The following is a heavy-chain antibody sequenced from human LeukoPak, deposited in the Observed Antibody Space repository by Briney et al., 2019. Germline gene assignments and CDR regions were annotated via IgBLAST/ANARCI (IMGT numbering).Heavy chain of an antibody. CDR3: ARGRGLQPFDY. D-gene: IGHD2-2*01. CDR2: IYHSGST. J-gene: IGHJ4*02. V-gene: IGHV4-30-2*01. CDR1: GGSISSGGYS. Sequence: SQTLSLTCAVSGGSISSGGYSWSWIRQPPGKGLEWIGYIYHSGSTYYNPSLKSRVTISVDTSKNQFSLKLSSVTAADTAVYYCARGRGLQPFDYWGQGTLVTVSS.